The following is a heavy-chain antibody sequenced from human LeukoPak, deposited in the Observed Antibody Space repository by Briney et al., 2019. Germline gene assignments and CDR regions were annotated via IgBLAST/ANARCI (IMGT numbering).Heavy chain of an antibody. V-gene: IGHV3-33*01. CDR2: IWYDGSNK. Sequence: PGRSLRLSCAASGFTFSSYDMHWVRQAPGKGLEWVAVIWYDGSNKYYADSVKGRFTISRDNSKNTLYLQMNSLRAEDTAVYYCARDGTMVRGVIFGMDVWGQGTTVTVSS. J-gene: IGHJ6*02. CDR3: ARDGTMVRGVIFGMDV. D-gene: IGHD3-10*01. CDR1: GFTFSSYD.